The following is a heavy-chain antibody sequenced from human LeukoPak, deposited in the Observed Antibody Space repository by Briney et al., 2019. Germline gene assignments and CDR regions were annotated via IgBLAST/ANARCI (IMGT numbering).Heavy chain of an antibody. CDR1: SGSISSTSYY. D-gene: IGHD3-10*01. J-gene: IGHJ4*02. CDR3: AREMRSPRGGFDY. CDR2: MYYSGST. Sequence: SETLSLTSTVSSGSISSTSYYWGWIRQPPGMGLEWIGSMYYSGSTYYNPSLKSRVTISVDTSKSQFSLKLSSVTAADTAVYYCAREMRSPRGGFDYWDQGTLVTVSS. V-gene: IGHV4-39*07.